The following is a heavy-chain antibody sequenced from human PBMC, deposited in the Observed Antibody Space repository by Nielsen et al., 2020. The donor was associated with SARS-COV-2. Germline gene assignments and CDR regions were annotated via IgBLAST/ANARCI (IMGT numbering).Heavy chain of an antibody. Sequence: ESLKISCAASGFDVASNYMSWIRQPPGKGPEWIGYIHYSGRTTYNPSLKSRVTISIDTSKNQFSLKLTSVTAADTAVYYCARPPDTWGQGTLVAVSS. CDR3: ARPPDT. J-gene: IGHJ3*01. CDR2: IHYSGRT. V-gene: IGHV4-59*08. CDR1: GFDVASNY.